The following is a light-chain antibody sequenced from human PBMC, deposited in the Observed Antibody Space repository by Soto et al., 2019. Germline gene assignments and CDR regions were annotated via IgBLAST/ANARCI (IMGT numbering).Light chain of an antibody. CDR2: EVT. V-gene: IGLV2-18*02. Sequence: QSVLTQPPSVSGSPGQSVTISCTGTSSDVGKYDRVSWYQQPPGTAPKLIIYEVTNRPSGVPARFSGSKSGNTASLTISWLQAEDEADYYCSSYISTSRYVFGAGTKVTV. CDR3: SSYISTSRYV. CDR1: SSDVGKYDR. J-gene: IGLJ1*01.